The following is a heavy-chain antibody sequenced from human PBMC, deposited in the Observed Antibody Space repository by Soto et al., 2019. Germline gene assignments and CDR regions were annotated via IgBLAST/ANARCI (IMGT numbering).Heavy chain of an antibody. CDR1: GYTFTSYA. D-gene: IGHD3-10*01. J-gene: IGHJ6*02. CDR3: AREWMVRGVIKGYYGMDV. V-gene: IGHV1-3*01. Sequence: ASVKVSCKASGYTFTSYAMHWVRQAHGQRLEWMGWINAGNGNTKYSQKFQGRVTITRDTSASTAYMELSSLRSEDTAVYYCAREWMVRGVIKGYYGMDVWGQGTTVTVSS. CDR2: INAGNGNT.